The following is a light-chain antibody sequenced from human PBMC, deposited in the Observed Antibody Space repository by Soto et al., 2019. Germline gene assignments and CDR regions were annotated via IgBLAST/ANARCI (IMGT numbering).Light chain of an antibody. J-gene: IGKJ1*01. CDR2: DAS. CDR1: QSVSSY. V-gene: IGKV3-11*01. Sequence: EIVLTQSPATLSLSPWERATLSCRASQSVSSYLVWYQQKPGQAPRLLIYDASNRATGIPARFSGSGSGTDFTLTISSLEPEDFAVYYCQQRSNWTFGQGTKVDIK. CDR3: QQRSNWT.